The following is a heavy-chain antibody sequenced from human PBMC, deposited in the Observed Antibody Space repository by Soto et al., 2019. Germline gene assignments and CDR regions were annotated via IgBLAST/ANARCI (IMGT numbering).Heavy chain of an antibody. J-gene: IGHJ6*02. CDR1: GGSISSYY. Sequence: PSETLSLTCTVSGGSISSYYWSLIRQPPGKGLEWIGYIYYSGSTNYNPSLKSRVTISVDTSKNQFSLKLSSVTAADTAVYYCARIGYCSGGSCLGWYYYYYGMDVWGQGTTVTVS. D-gene: IGHD2-15*01. V-gene: IGHV4-59*01. CDR3: ARIGYCSGGSCLGWYYYYYGMDV. CDR2: IYYSGST.